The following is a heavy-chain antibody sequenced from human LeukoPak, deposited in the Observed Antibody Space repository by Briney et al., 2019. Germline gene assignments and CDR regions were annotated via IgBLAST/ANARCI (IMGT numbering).Heavy chain of an antibody. CDR3: ARGHSSSSYSRQDY. D-gene: IGHD6-13*01. CDR2: ISSDGSNK. CDR1: GFTFTYYA. J-gene: IGHJ4*02. Sequence: GGSLRLSCAASGFTFTYYAMHWVRQAPGKGLEWVAVISSDGSNKYYADSVKGQFTVSRDNSKNTVYLHMNSLRAEDTALYYCARGHSSSSYSRQDYWGQGALVTVSS. V-gene: IGHV3-30-3*01.